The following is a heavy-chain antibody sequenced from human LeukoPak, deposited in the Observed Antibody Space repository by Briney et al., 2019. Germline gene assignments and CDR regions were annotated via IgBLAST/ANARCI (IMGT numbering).Heavy chain of an antibody. J-gene: IGHJ6*03. CDR1: GFSVDSSY. V-gene: IGHV3-66*01. CDR2: IYSNGKE. Sequence: PGGSLRLSCSASGFSVDSSYMSWVRQAPGKGLEWVSVIYSNGKEYYAESAKGRFTISRDISKNSLDLQMNRLRVEDTAVYYCTRDLNGDPYYYLDVWGKGTTVTVSS. D-gene: IGHD4-17*01. CDR3: TRDLNGDPYYYLDV.